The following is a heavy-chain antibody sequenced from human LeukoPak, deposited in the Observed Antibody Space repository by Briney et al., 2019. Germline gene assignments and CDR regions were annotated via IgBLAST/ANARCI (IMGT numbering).Heavy chain of an antibody. CDR1: GFTFSSYW. CDR3: ARWDIVATMKYYYYMDV. CDR2: INSDGSGT. D-gene: IGHD5-12*01. J-gene: IGHJ6*03. V-gene: IGHV3-74*01. Sequence: PGGSLRLSCAASGFTFSSYWMHWVRQAPGKGLVWVSRINSDGSGTSYADSVKGRFTISRDNAKNTLYLQMNSLRAEDTAVYYCARWDIVATMKYYYYMDVWGKGTTVTVSS.